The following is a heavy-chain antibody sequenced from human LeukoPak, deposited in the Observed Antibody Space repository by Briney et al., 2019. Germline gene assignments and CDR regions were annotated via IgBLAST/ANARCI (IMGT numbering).Heavy chain of an antibody. J-gene: IGHJ4*02. Sequence: PSETLSLTCAVYGGSFSGYYWSWIRQPPGKGLEWIGEINHSGSTNYNPSLKSRVTISVDTSKNRFSLKLSSVTAADTAVYYCARSRRYYYGSGIVDYWGQGTLVTVSS. CDR2: INHSGST. V-gene: IGHV4-34*01. D-gene: IGHD3-10*01. CDR1: GGSFSGYY. CDR3: ARSRRYYYGSGIVDY.